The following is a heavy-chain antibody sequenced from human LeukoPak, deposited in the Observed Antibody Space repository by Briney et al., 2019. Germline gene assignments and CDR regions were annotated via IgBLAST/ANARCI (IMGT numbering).Heavy chain of an antibody. V-gene: IGHV4-34*01. D-gene: IGHD3-16*02. CDR3: ARVAFYDYVWGSYRPFDY. J-gene: IGHJ4*02. Sequence: PSETLSLTCAVYGGSFSGYYWSWIRQPPGKGLEWIGEINHSGSTNYNPSLKSRVTISVDTSKNQFSLKLSSVTAADTVVYYRARVAFYDYVWGSYRPFDYWGQGTLVTVSS. CDR1: GGSFSGYY. CDR2: INHSGST.